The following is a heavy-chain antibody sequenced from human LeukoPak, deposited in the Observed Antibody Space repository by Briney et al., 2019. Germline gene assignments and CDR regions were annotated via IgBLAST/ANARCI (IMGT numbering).Heavy chain of an antibody. D-gene: IGHD3-10*01. CDR2: IYHSGST. J-gene: IGHJ5*02. CDR3: ARHGKGFGSGSYYNQLNWFDP. V-gene: IGHV4-38-2*01. Sequence: SETLSLTCAVSGYSISSGYYWGWIRPPPGKGLEWIGSIYHSGSTYYNPSLKSRVTISVDTSKNQFSLKLSSVTAADTAVYYCARHGKGFGSGSYYNQLNWFDPWGQGTLVTVSS. CDR1: GYSISSGYY.